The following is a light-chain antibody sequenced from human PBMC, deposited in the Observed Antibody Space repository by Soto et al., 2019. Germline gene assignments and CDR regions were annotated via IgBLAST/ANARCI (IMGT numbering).Light chain of an antibody. V-gene: IGLV2-11*01. CDR1: SSDVGGYNY. CDR3: SSYAAARV. J-gene: IGLJ1*01. Sequence: QSVLTQPRSVSGSPGQSVTISCTGTSSDVGGYNYVSWYQQHPGKAPKLMIYDVSKRPSGVPDRFSGSKSGNTASLTISGLQADNEADYYCSSYAAARVFGTGTKLTVL. CDR2: DVS.